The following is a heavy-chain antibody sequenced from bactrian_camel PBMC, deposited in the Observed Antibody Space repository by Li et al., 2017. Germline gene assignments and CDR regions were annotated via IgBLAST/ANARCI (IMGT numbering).Heavy chain of an antibody. D-gene: IGHD2*01. V-gene: IGHV3S53*01. Sequence: VQLVESGGGSVQPGGSLTLSCTASGYSLSSNCMSWFRQAPGKEREGVAATVSDGTTRYADSVKGRFTISKDYAKNTLYLQMNSLKDEDTAVYYCAADSNGGVCYRHNAYEFEEWGQGTQVTVS. CDR3: AADSNGGVCYRHNAYEFEE. J-gene: IGHJ4*01. CDR2: TVSDGTT. CDR1: GYSLSSNC.